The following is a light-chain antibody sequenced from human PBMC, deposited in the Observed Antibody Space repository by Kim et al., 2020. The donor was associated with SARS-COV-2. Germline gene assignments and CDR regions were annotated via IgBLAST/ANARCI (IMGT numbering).Light chain of an antibody. CDR1: KVGDKY. J-gene: IGLJ2*01. CDR3: QAWDSSTAV. CDR2: QDR. Sequence: SVSPGQTASITCSGDKVGDKYACWYQQKPGQSPVLVIYQDRKRPSGIPERFSGSNSGNTATLTISGTQAMDEAAYYCQAWDSSTAVFGGGTQLTVL. V-gene: IGLV3-1*01.